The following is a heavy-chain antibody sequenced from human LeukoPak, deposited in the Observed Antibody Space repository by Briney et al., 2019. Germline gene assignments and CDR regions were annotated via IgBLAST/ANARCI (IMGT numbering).Heavy chain of an antibody. CDR1: GGSISSYY. CDR3: ARDGLVGYYFDY. D-gene: IGHD3-10*01. V-gene: IGHV4-59*01. CDR2: IYYSGST. Sequence: SVTLSLTCTVSGGSISSYYWSWIRQPPGKGLEWIGYIYYSGSTNYNPSLKSRVTISVDTSKNQFSLKLSSVTAADTAVYYCARDGLVGYYFDYWGQGTLVTVSS. J-gene: IGHJ4*02.